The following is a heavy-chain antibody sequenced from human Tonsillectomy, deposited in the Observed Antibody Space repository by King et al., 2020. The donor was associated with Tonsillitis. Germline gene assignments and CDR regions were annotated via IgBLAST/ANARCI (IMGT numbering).Heavy chain of an antibody. CDR1: GFTFSNAW. CDR3: TTMXTGPY. V-gene: IGHV3-15*01. Sequence: VQLVESGGGLVKPGGSLRLSCAAXGFTFSNAWMSWVRQAPGKXLEWVGRIKSKTDGGTTDYAAPVKGRFXXSRDDSXNXMNPQMNSLKTEDTAVYYCTTMXTGPYWGQGXLVTXSS. CDR2: IKSKTDGGTT. J-gene: IGHJ4*02.